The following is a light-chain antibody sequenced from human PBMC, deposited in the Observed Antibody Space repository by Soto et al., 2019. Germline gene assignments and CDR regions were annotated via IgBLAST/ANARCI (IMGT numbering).Light chain of an antibody. CDR2: DAS. CDR3: QQYENYWT. Sequence: DIQMTQSPSTLSASVGDRVTITCRASQSISSWLAWYQQKPGKAPKLLIYDASNLASGVPSRFSGSGSGTEFTLTISNLQPADFATYYCQQYENYWTFGQGTKVDI. V-gene: IGKV1-5*01. J-gene: IGKJ1*01. CDR1: QSISSW.